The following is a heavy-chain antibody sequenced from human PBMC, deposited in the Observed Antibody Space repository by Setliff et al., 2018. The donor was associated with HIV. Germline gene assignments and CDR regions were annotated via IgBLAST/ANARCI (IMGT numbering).Heavy chain of an antibody. J-gene: IGHJ3*02. D-gene: IGHD3-9*01. Sequence: PSETLSLTCQVSGLSMSSGNYYWNWIRQPAGKGLEWIGRIYASGGTYYKSSLKSRVTISVDSSKNQFSLKLTSVTAADTAIYFRARGGGYFHDNNAFDSWGQGTVVTVSS. CDR2: IYASGGT. CDR3: ARGGGYFHDNNAFDS. V-gene: IGHV4-61*02. CDR1: GLSMSSGNYY.